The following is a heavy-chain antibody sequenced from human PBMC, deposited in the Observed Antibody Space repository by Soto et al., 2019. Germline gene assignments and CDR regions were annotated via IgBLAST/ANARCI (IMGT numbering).Heavy chain of an antibody. CDR2: IYHSGST. D-gene: IGHD6-19*01. Sequence: SETLSLTCAVSGGAISGGDYCFGCIRQPPWKGLEWIGYIYHSGSTYYNPSLKSRVTISVDRSKNQFSLKLSSVTAADAAVYYCARGGTVSGTPYYYGMDVWGQGTTVTVSS. J-gene: IGHJ6*02. V-gene: IGHV4-30-2*01. CDR1: GGAISGGDYC. CDR3: ARGGTVSGTPYYYGMDV.